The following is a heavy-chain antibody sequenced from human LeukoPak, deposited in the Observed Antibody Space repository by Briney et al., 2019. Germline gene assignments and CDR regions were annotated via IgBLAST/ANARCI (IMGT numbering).Heavy chain of an antibody. J-gene: IGHJ6*02. CDR3: ANKKAVSGGYYYYSMDV. CDR2: INTNTGNP. CDR1: GYTFTGYY. V-gene: IGHV7-4-1*02. Sequence: ASVKVSCKASGYTFTGYYMHWVRQAPGQGLEWMGWINTNTGNPTYAQGFTGRFVFSLDTSVSTAYLQISSLRAEDTAVYYCANKKAVSGGYYYYSMDVWGQGTTVTVSS. D-gene: IGHD3-22*01.